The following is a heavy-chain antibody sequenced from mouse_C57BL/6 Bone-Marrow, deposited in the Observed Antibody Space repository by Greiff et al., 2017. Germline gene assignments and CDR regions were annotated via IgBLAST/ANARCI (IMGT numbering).Heavy chain of an antibody. CDR3: ARSSSGYYYAMDY. D-gene: IGHD3-2*02. J-gene: IGHJ4*01. V-gene: IGHV1-82*01. CDR1: GYAFSSSW. CDR2: IYPGDGDT. Sequence: VQLQESGPELVKPGASVKISCKASGYAFSSSWMNWVKQRPGKGLEWIGRIYPGDGDTNYNGKFKGKATLTADKSSSTAYMQLSSLTSEDSAVYCCARSSSGYYYAMDYWGQGTSVTVSS.